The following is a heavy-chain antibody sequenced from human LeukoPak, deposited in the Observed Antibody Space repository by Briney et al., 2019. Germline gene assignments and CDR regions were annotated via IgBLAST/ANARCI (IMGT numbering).Heavy chain of an antibody. J-gene: IGHJ5*02. CDR1: GYTFTSYG. V-gene: IGHV1-18*01. CDR2: ISAYNGNT. D-gene: IGHD3-9*01. Sequence: GASVKVSCKASGYTFTSYGISWVRQAPGQGLEWMGWISAYNGNTNYAQKLQGRVTMTTDTSTSTAYMELRSLRSDDTAVYYCARDPYFDWLLPHNWFDPWGQGTLVTVSS. CDR3: ARDPYFDWLLPHNWFDP.